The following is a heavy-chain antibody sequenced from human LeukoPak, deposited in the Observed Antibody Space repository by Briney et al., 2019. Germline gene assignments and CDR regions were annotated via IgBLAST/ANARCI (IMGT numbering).Heavy chain of an antibody. J-gene: IGHJ4*02. CDR3: ARAGSGSSAWVDY. D-gene: IGHD6-19*01. V-gene: IGHV4-39*07. CDR1: GDSISSSSYY. CDR2: INYSGST. Sequence: RSSETLSLTCTVSGDSISSSSYYWGWIRQPPGKGLEWIGSINYSGSTYYNPSLKSRVTISVDTSKNQFSLKLSSVTAADTAVYYCARAGSGSSAWVDYWGQGTLVPVSS.